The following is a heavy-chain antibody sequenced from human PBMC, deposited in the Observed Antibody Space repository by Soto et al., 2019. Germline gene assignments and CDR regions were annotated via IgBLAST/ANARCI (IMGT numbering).Heavy chain of an antibody. J-gene: IGHJ6*02. CDR3: AAADWGHNFYYGMDV. CDR1: GGSFSGYY. Sequence: TLSLTCAVYGGSFSGYYWSWIRQPPGKGLEWIGEINQSGSTNYTSSLKSRVTISVDTSKNQFSLKLSSVTAADTAVYYCAAADWGHNFYYGMDVWGQGTTVTVSS. V-gene: IGHV4-34*01. D-gene: IGHD7-27*01. CDR2: INQSGST.